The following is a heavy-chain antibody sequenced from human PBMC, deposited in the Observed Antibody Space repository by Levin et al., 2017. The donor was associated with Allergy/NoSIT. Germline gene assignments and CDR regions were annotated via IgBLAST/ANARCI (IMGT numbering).Heavy chain of an antibody. CDR1: GFTFGGFS. CDR3: FHLGDIFVDF. CDR2: VKSKANTYAT. Sequence: GGSLRLSCAASGFTFGGFSVHWVRQASGKGLEWVGRVKSKANTYATAYAASVKGRFTISRDDSANTAYLQMNTLKIEDTAVYYCFHLGDIFVDFWGQGALVTVSS. J-gene: IGHJ4*02. V-gene: IGHV3-73*01. D-gene: IGHD3-16*01.